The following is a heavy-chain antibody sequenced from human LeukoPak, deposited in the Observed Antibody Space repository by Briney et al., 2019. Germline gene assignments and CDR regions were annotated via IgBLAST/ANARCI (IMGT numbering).Heavy chain of an antibody. V-gene: IGHV3-9*01. CDR3: AKASTFGELNRPFDY. J-gene: IGHJ4*02. D-gene: IGHD3-10*01. CDR1: GFTFDDYA. Sequence: PGGSLRLSCAASGFTFDDYAMHWVRQAPGKGLEWVSGISWNSGSMDYADSVKGRFTISRDNAKNSLYLQMNSLRAEDTAVYYCAKASTFGELNRPFDYWGQGTLVTVSS. CDR2: ISWNSGSM.